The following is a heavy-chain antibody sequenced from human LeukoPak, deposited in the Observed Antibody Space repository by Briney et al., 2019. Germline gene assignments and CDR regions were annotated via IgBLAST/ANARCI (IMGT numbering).Heavy chain of an antibody. Sequence: SVKVSCKASGFTFTSSAMQWVRQARGQRLEWIGWIVVGSGNTNYAQKFQERVTITRDMSTSTAYMELSSLRSEDTAVYYCAADLLGAVPFDYWGQGTLVTVSS. D-gene: IGHD1-26*01. CDR2: IVVGSGNT. CDR1: GFTFTSSA. CDR3: AADLLGAVPFDY. J-gene: IGHJ4*02. V-gene: IGHV1-58*02.